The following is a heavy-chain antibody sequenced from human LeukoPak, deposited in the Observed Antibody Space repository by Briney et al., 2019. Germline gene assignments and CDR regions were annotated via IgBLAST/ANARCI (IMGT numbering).Heavy chain of an antibody. CDR2: INHSGST. J-gene: IGHJ3*02. V-gene: IGHV4-34*01. CDR3: ARGTVTTSMKAFDI. CDR1: GGSFSGYY. D-gene: IGHD4-17*01. Sequence: SETLSLTCAAYGGSFSGYYWSWIRQPPGKGLEWIGEINHSGSTNYNPSLKSRVTISVDTSKNQFSLKLSSVTAADTAAYYCARGTVTTSMKAFDIWGQGTMVTVSS.